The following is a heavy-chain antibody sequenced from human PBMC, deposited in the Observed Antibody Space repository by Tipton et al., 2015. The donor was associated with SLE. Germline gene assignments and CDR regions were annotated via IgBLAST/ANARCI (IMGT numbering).Heavy chain of an antibody. V-gene: IGHV3-21*01. D-gene: IGHD3-10*01. J-gene: IGHJ4*02. CDR2: ISSGGRYT. CDR3: ARYSYFYTSGTFSH. CDR1: GFTLSSFG. Sequence: SGFTLSSFGMHWVRQAPGKGLEWVSSISSGGRYTYYADSVKGRFTISRDNADSSLYLQMSSLRAEDTAVYYCARYSYFYTSGTFSHWGKGTLVTVSS.